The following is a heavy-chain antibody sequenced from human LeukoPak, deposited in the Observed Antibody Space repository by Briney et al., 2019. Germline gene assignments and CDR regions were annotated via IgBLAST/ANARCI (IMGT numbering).Heavy chain of an antibody. D-gene: IGHD6-13*01. J-gene: IGHJ4*02. CDR3: ASVDYSRGHSDY. Sequence: SETLSLTCSVFDDSITMYYWTWIRQPPGKGLEWIGYVDHTGSTNFNPSLNGRVSISRDTTNNLFSLKLSSVTAADTAVYYCASVDYSRGHSDYWGQGTLVTVSS. CDR1: DDSITMYY. CDR2: VDHTGST. V-gene: IGHV4-59*12.